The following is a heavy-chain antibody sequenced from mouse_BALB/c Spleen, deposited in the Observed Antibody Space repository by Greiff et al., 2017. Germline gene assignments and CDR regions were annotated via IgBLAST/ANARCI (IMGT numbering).Heavy chain of an antibody. CDR1: GFSLTSYG. J-gene: IGHJ4*01. V-gene: IGHV2-2*02. CDR3: ARNKDYSAMDY. CDR2: IWRGGST. Sequence: QVQLQQSGPGLVQPSQSLSISCTVSGFSLTSYGVHWVRQSPGKGLEWLGVIWRGGSTDYNAAFISRLSISKDNSKTQVFFKRNSLQANDTAIYYCARNKDYSAMDYGGQGTSVTVSS. D-gene: IGHD2-13*01.